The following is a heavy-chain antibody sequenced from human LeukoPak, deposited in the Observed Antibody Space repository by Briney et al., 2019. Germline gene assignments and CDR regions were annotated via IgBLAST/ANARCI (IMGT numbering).Heavy chain of an antibody. J-gene: IGHJ4*02. V-gene: IGHV3-66*01. D-gene: IGHD3-10*01. CDR3: ARDRSGSGSYSYDN. CDR1: GFSVSSNY. Sequence: GGSLRLSCAASGFSVSSNYMSWVRQAPGKGLEWVSVIFGDGSTYFADSVKGRFTISRDNSKNTLYLQMNSLRAEGTAVYYCARDRSGSGSYSYDNWGQGTLVTVSS. CDR2: IFGDGST.